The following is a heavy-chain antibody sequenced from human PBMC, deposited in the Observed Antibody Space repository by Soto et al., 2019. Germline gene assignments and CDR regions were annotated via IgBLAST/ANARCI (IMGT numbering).Heavy chain of an antibody. D-gene: IGHD3-22*01. V-gene: IGHV3-23*01. CDR1: GLTLSSYA. Sequence: HPGGALRLSCAASGLTLSSYAMSWVRQAPGKGLEWVSSISGSGAATYYADSVKGRFTISRDNSKKTLYLQMNSLRAGDTAVYYCAKAPSVYMMVVGPSFDHWGQGTQVTASS. J-gene: IGHJ4*02. CDR2: ISGSGAAT. CDR3: AKAPSVYMMVVGPSFDH.